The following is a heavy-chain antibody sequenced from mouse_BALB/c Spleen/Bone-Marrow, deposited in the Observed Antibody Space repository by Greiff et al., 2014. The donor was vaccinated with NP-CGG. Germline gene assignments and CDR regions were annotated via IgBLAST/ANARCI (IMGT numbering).Heavy chain of an antibody. CDR3: ARITTATGAMDY. Sequence: QVQLKDSGPGLVAPSQSLSITCTVSGFSLTNYGVHWVRQPPGKGLEWLGVIWADGSTNYNSALMSRLSISKDNSKRQVFFKMNSLQTDDTAMYYCARITTATGAMDYWGQGTSVTVSS. V-gene: IGHV2-9*02. J-gene: IGHJ4*01. D-gene: IGHD1-2*01. CDR2: IWADGST. CDR1: GFSLTNYG.